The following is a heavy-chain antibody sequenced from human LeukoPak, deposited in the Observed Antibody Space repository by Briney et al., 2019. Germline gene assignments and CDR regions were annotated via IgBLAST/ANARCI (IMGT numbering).Heavy chain of an antibody. J-gene: IGHJ4*02. CDR3: ARLDTAMGRDDY. V-gene: IGHV1-69*04. CDR1: GGTFSSYA. Sequence: VASVKVSCKASGGTFSSYAISWVRQAPGQGLEWMGRIIPILGIANYAQKFQGRVTITADKSTSTAYMELSSLRSEDTAVYYCARLDTAMGRDDYWGQGTLVTVSS. D-gene: IGHD5-18*01. CDR2: IIPILGIA.